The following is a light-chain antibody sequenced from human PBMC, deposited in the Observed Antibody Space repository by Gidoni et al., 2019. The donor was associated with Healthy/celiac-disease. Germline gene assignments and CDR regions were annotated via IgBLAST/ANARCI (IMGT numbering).Light chain of an antibody. Sequence: DNLTHQSPSTPSASVGDRVTITCRASQSISSCLDWYQQKPGKAPKLLIYKASSLESGVPSRFSGSGSGTEFTLTISSLQPDDFATYYCQQYNSYPGTFGQGTKVEIK. CDR1: QSISSC. V-gene: IGKV1-5*03. J-gene: IGKJ1*01. CDR2: KAS. CDR3: QQYNSYPGT.